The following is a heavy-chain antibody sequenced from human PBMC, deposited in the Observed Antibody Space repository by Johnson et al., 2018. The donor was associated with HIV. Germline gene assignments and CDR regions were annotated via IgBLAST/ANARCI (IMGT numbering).Heavy chain of an antibody. CDR2: IYSGGRT. J-gene: IGHJ3*02. D-gene: IGHD5-12*01. Sequence: VQLVANGGGGRKRGGGGREGGEAEGETGRKKKKRWVRQAPGKGLEWVSFIYSGGRTYYADSVKGRFTISRDNSKNTLYLPMNSLRADDTAFYYCARVLVASDYAFDIWGQGTMVTVSS. V-gene: IGHV3-53*02. CDR3: ARVLVASDYAFDI. CDR1: GETGRKKK.